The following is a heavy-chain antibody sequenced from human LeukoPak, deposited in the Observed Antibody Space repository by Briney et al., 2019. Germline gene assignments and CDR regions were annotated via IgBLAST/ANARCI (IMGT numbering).Heavy chain of an antibody. D-gene: IGHD6-6*01. CDR2: IRFDGSDE. CDR3: AKVGSSSANYYYYMDV. Sequence: GGSLRLSCAASGFIFSNYGMHWVRQTPGKGLEWVAFIRFDGSDEYNADSVKGRFTISRDNSKNTLYLQMNSLRAEDTAVYYCAKVGSSSANYYYYMDVWGKGTTVTVSS. CDR1: GFIFSNYG. V-gene: IGHV3-30*02. J-gene: IGHJ6*03.